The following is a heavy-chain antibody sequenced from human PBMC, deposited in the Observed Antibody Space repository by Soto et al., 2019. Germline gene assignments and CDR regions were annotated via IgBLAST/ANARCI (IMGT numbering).Heavy chain of an antibody. V-gene: IGHV3-23*01. Sequence: EVQLLESGGGLVQPGGSLRLSCAASGFPFSTSAMNWVRQAPGTGLEWVSIISATSDAAYYAESVKGRFTSSRDNSKNTLYLQMNSLRPEDTAMYYCGKYSGSYPVYNGMNVWGQVTTVTVSS. CDR3: GKYSGSYPVYNGMNV. CDR1: GFPFSTSA. CDR2: ISATSDAA. J-gene: IGHJ6*02. D-gene: IGHD1-26*01.